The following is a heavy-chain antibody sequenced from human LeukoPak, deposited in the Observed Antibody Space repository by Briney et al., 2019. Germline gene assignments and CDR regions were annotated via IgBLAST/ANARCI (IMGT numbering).Heavy chain of an antibody. CDR3: ARAIWSGSTPSTDY. V-gene: IGHV1-69*04. CDR2: IIPILGIA. CDR1: GGTFSSYA. D-gene: IGHD2-2*01. J-gene: IGHJ4*02. Sequence: GASVKVSCKASGGTFSSYAISWVRQAPGQGLEWMGRIIPILGIANYAQKFQGRVTITADKSTSTAYMELSSLRSEDTAVYYCARAIWSGSTPSTDYWGQGTLVTVSS.